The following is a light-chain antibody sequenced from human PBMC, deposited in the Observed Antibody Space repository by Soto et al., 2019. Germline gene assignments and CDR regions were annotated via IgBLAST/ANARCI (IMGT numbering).Light chain of an antibody. V-gene: IGLV2-14*01. Sequence: QSVLTQPASVSGSPGQSITISCTGTRSEIGGYNYVSWYQQHPGKAPKLMIYDVSNRPSGVSNRFSGSKSGNTASLTISELQAEDEADYYCSSYTSRSTGVFGTGTKVTV. CDR1: RSEIGGYNY. J-gene: IGLJ1*01. CDR3: SSYTSRSTGV. CDR2: DVS.